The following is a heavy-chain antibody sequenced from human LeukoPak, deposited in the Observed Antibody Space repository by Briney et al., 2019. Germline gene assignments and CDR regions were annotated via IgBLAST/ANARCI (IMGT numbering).Heavy chain of an antibody. CDR2: TYYSGST. J-gene: IGHJ6*02. CDR1: GGSVSSGGYY. V-gene: IGHV4-31*03. CDR3: ARGRTTGNYYYFYGMDV. D-gene: IGHD4-17*01. Sequence: PSETLSLTCTVSGGSVSSGGYYWSWLRQHPGKGLEWIGYTYYSGSTYFNPSLKSRATISLDTSKNQFSLKLSSVTAADTAVYYCARGRTTGNYYYFYGMDVWGQGTTVTVSS.